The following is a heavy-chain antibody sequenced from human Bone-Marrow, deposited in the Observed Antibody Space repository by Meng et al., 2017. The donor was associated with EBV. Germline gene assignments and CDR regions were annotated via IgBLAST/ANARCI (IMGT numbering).Heavy chain of an antibody. CDR3: ARASSSNYGVYDY. V-gene: IGHV3-11*01. CDR2: ISSTGSST. D-gene: IGHD4-11*01. CDR1: GVTFSDYY. Sequence: MRVFASRGGFGKPGGSLRLSCAASGVTFSDYYMSWIRQAPGKGLEWVSYISSTGSSTYYGDSVKGRFTISRDNAENSLYLQMNSLRAEDTAVYFCARASSSNYGVYDYWGQGTLVTVSS. J-gene: IGHJ4*02.